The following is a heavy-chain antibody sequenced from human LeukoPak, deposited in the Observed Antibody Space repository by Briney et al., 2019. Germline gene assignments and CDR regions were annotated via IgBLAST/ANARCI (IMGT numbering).Heavy chain of an antibody. D-gene: IGHD3-10*01. Sequence: PGGSLRLSCAASGFTYSSYTMNWVRQAPGERLEWVSSISSSSDYIYYADSVKGRFTISRDNAQNSLYLQMNSLRAEDTAVYFCVRTGSTLVRAVYDFWGQGTLVTVSS. CDR3: VRTGSTLVRAVYDF. CDR1: GFTYSSYT. V-gene: IGHV3-21*01. J-gene: IGHJ4*02. CDR2: ISSSSDYI.